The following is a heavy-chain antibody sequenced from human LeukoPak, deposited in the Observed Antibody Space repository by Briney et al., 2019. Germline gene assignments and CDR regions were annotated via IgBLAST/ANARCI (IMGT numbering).Heavy chain of an antibody. CDR2: IYTSGTI. D-gene: IGHD3-10*01. J-gene: IGHJ5*02. CDR3: ARDSGTTGEVKFDP. V-gene: IGHV4-4*07. CDR1: GGSISSYY. Sequence: SETLSLTCTVSGGSISSYYWSWIRQPSGTALEWIGRIYTSGTITYNPSLKSRVTMSVDTSKNQFSLKLSSVTAADTAVYYCARDSGTTGEVKFDPWGQGTLVTVSS.